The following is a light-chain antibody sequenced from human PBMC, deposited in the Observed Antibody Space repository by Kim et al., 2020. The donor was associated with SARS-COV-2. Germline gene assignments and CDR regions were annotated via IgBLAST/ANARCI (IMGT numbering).Light chain of an antibody. CDR3: QQYDSWPPIT. Sequence: EIVMTQSPDPLSVSPGERATLSCRASQSVSYNLAWYQQKPGQAPRLLMYGVSTRATDIPARFSGSGSGTEFTLTISSLLSEDVAVYYCQQYDSWPPITFGQGTRLEIK. J-gene: IGKJ5*01. V-gene: IGKV3-15*01. CDR1: QSVSYN. CDR2: GVS.